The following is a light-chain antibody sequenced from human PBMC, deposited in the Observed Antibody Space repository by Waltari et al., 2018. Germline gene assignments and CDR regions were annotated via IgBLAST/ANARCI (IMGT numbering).Light chain of an antibody. CDR2: GAS. CDR1: QSLSRTY. CDR3: QQYVSSPWT. Sequence: EIVLTQSPGTLSLSPGERATLSCRASQSLSRTYLAWYHQRPGQSPRLLIYGASNRAAGVPDRFSGGGSGTDFTLTISRLEPEDFALYYCQQYVSSPWTFGQGTKVEIK. V-gene: IGKV3-20*01. J-gene: IGKJ1*01.